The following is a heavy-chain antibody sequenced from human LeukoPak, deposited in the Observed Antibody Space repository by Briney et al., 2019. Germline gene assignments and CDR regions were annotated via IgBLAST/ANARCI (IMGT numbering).Heavy chain of an antibody. CDR3: ITPLPYSAQ. D-gene: IGHD2-21*01. CDR2: IKPKTDGETT. J-gene: IGHJ4*02. Sequence: GGSLRLSCAASGFTFSNAYMNWVRKAPGKGLEWVGRIKPKTDGETTEYAAPVKGRFSISRDDSKNMLYLQMNSLKTEDTAVYYCITPLPYSAQGGQGTLVTVSS. V-gene: IGHV3-15*07. CDR1: GFTFSNAY.